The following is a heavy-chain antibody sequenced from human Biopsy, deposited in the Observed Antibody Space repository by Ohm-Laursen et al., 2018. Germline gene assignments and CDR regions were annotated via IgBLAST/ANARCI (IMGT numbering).Heavy chain of an antibody. D-gene: IGHD2-2*01. Sequence: GTLSLTRTVSGGSVSDSFHFWSWIRQPPGKGLEWIGDVYYSGTTNYNPSLKSRLTISVDTSKNQFSLNLNSVTAADTAVYFCARDVKRYCSGTSCYSGYFGMDVWGQGTTVTVS. J-gene: IGHJ6*02. V-gene: IGHV4-61*01. CDR2: VYYSGTT. CDR3: ARDVKRYCSGTSCYSGYFGMDV. CDR1: GGSVSDSFHF.